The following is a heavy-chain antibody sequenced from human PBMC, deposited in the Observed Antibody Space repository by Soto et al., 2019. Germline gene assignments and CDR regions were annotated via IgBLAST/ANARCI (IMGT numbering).Heavy chain of an antibody. Sequence: GGSLRLSCAASGFNVSNNYMNWVRQVPGKGLEWVSVIYAGGSTYYADSVKGRFTVSRDSSKNTVYLQMNSLRVEDTAVYYCARDSTWCDRHQEDIVDIWGQGTMDTVSS. J-gene: IGHJ3*02. V-gene: IGHV3-66*01. CDR2: IYAGGST. CDR1: GFNVSNNY. CDR3: ARDSTWCDRHQEDIVDI. D-gene: IGHD2-15*01.